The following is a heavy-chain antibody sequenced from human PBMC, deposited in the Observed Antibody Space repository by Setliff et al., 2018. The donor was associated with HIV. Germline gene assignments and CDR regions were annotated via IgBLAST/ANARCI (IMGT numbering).Heavy chain of an antibody. V-gene: IGHV4-39*07. D-gene: IGHD6-13*01. CDR3: ARGQHSSTWGALFDY. Sequence: SETLSLTCTVSGGSISSSSYYWGWIRQPPGKGLEWIGSIYYRGSAYYNPSLKSRVTISIDKSKSQFSLKLSSVTVADTAVYYCARGQHSSTWGALFDYWGQGTLVTVPQ. CDR1: GGSISSSSYY. CDR2: IYYRGSA. J-gene: IGHJ4*02.